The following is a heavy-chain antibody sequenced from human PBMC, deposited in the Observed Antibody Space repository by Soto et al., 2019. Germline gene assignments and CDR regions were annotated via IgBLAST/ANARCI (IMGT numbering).Heavy chain of an antibody. V-gene: IGHV4-59*01. Sequence: SETLSLTCTVSGGSISSYYWSWIRQPPGKGLEWIGYIYYSGSTNYNPSLKSRVTISVDTSKNQFSLKLSSVSAADTAVYYCARDLLYCSSASCPGYWGQGTLVTVSS. J-gene: IGHJ4*02. CDR2: IYYSGST. D-gene: IGHD2-2*01. CDR3: ARDLLYCSSASCPGY. CDR1: GGSISSYY.